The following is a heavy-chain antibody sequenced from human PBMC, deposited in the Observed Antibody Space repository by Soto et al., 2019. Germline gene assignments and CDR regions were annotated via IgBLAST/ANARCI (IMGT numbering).Heavy chain of an antibody. CDR3: ARAVTWGLGV. CDR1: GFTFSLYS. D-gene: IGHD3-10*01. Sequence: EVQLVESGGGLVQPGGSLRLSCAASGFTFSLYSMSWVRQAPGKGLEWVSYISRSSTGIHYADSVKGRFTSSRDDATNSMQLQMNSLRDGDTAVYYCARAVTWGLGVWGQGTTVSISS. CDR2: ISRSSTGI. J-gene: IGHJ6*02. V-gene: IGHV3-48*02.